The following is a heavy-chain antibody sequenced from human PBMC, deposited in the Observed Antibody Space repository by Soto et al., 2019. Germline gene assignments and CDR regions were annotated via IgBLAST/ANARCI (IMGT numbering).Heavy chain of an antibody. CDR3: AREEYSSSSYNPLLDY. V-gene: IGHV3-48*03. CDR1: GFTFSSYE. CDR2: ISSSGSTI. D-gene: IGHD6-6*01. J-gene: IGHJ4*02. Sequence: GGSLRLSCAASGFTFSSYEMNWVRQAPGKGLEWVSYISSSGSTIYYADSVKGRFTISRDNAKNSLYLQMNSLRAEDTAVYYCAREEYSSSSYNPLLDYWGQGTLVTVSS.